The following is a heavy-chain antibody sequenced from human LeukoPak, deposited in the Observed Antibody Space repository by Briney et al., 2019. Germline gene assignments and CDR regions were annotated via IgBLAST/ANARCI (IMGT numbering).Heavy chain of an antibody. CDR2: ISYDGSNK. J-gene: IGHJ4*02. V-gene: IGHV3-30-3*01. Sequence: GGSLXXSXAASGFTFSSYAMHWVRQAPGKGLEWVAVISYDGSNKYYADSVKGRFTISRDNSKNTPYLQMNSLRAEDTAVYYCARAQYYDFWSGPDYWGQGTLVTVSS. CDR3: ARAQYYDFWSGPDY. CDR1: GFTFSSYA. D-gene: IGHD3-3*01.